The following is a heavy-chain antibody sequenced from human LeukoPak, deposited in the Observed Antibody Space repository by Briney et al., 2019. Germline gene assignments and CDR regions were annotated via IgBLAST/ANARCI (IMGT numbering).Heavy chain of an antibody. V-gene: IGHV4-59*01. CDR1: GGSISSYY. D-gene: IGHD5-24*01. Sequence: SETLSLTCTVSGGSISSYYWSWIRQPPGKGLEWIGYIYYSGSTNYNPSLKSRVTISVDTSKNQFSLKLSSVTAADTAVYYCARCQGCPEIDAFDIWGQGTMVTVSS. CDR3: ARCQGCPEIDAFDI. CDR2: IYYSGST. J-gene: IGHJ3*02.